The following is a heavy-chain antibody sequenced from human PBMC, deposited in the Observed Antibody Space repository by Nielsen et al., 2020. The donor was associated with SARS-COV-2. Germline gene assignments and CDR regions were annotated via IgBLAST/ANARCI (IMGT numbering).Heavy chain of an antibody. CDR3: AKLKGQGSGSYPYYYYYGMDV. CDR2: ISGSGGST. CDR1: GFTFSSYA. Sequence: GGSLRLSCAASGFTFSSYAMSWVRQAPGKGLEWVSAISGSGGSTYYADSVKGRFTISRDNSKNTLYLQMNSLRAEDTAVYYCAKLKGQGSGSYPYYYYYGMDVWGQGTTVTVSS. V-gene: IGHV3-23*01. J-gene: IGHJ6*02. D-gene: IGHD1-26*01.